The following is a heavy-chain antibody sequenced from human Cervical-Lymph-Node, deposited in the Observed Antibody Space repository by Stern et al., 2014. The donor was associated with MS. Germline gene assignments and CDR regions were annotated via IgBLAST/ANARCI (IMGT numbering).Heavy chain of an antibody. Sequence: QDQLVQSGAEVRKPGASVKVSCKTSGYTFTSYYIHWVRQAPGQGLEWVGIINPNGGNTNYAQKFQGRVTMTRDTSTSTVYMELSSLRSEDTAVYYCASNYYDSSGYTNYGMDVWGQGTTVTVSS. CDR3: ASNYYDSSGYTNYGMDV. CDR2: INPNGGNT. D-gene: IGHD3-22*01. CDR1: GYTFTSYY. J-gene: IGHJ6*02. V-gene: IGHV1-46*01.